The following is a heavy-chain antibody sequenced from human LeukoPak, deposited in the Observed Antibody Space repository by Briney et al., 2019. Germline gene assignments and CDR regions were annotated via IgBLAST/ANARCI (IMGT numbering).Heavy chain of an antibody. V-gene: IGHV3-23*01. J-gene: IGHJ6*02. CDR1: GFTFSSYA. CDR3: AKDRAPDV. D-gene: IGHD3-10*01. CDR2: ISESGGST. Sequence: GGSLRLSCAASGFTFSSYAMSWVRQALRRGLEWVSAISESGGSTYYADSVKGRFTISRDNSKNTLYPQRNSLRAEDTAVYYCAKDRAPDVWGQGTTVTAS.